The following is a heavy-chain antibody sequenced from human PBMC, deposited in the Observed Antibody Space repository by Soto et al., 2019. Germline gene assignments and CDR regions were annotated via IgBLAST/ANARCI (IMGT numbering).Heavy chain of an antibody. CDR1: GGSFSCYY. J-gene: IGHJ4*02. CDR2: INHSGST. Sequence: SETLSLTCAVYGGSFSCYYWSWIRQPPGKGLEWIGEINHSGSTNYNPSLKSRVTISVDTSKNQFSLKLSSVTAADTAVYCCARVGYSSSSAFDYWGQGTLVTVSS. D-gene: IGHD6-6*01. CDR3: ARVGYSSSSAFDY. V-gene: IGHV4-34*01.